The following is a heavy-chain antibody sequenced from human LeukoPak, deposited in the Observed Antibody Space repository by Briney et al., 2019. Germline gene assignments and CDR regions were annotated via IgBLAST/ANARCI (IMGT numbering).Heavy chain of an antibody. D-gene: IGHD3-9*01. CDR1: GFTFSSYA. CDR3: ARENYDILTGLRMDV. CDR2: ISYDGSNK. J-gene: IGHJ6*02. Sequence: GRSLRLSCAASGFTFSSYAMHWVRQAPGKGLEWVAVISYDGSNKYYADSVKGRFTISRDNSKNTLYLQMNSLRAEDTAVYYCARENYDILTGLRMDVWGQGTTVTVSS. V-gene: IGHV3-30-3*01.